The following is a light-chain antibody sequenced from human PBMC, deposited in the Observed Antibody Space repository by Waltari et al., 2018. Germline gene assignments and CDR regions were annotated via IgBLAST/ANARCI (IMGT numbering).Light chain of an antibody. V-gene: IGKV1-33*01. CDR3: QQYNSYPRT. CDR1: QDISNY. J-gene: IGKJ1*01. CDR2: DAS. Sequence: DIQMTQSPSSLSASVGDRVTITCQASQDISNYLNWYQQKPGKAPKLLIYDASNLETGVPSRFSGSGSGTDFTFTISSLQPEDIATYYCQQYNSYPRTFGQGTKVEIK.